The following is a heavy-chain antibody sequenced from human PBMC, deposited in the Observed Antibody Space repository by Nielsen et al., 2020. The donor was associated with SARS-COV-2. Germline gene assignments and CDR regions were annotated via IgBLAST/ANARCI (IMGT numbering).Heavy chain of an antibody. CDR3: ARGSYYYDSSGLDI. CDR1: GFTFSSYG. CDR2: IWYDGSNK. D-gene: IGHD3-22*01. Sequence: GGSLRLSCTASGFTFSSYGMHWVRQAPGKGLEWVAVIWYDGSNKYYADSVKGRFTISRDNSKNTLYLQMNSLGAEDTAVYYCARGSYYYDSSGLDIWGQGTMVTVSS. J-gene: IGHJ3*02. V-gene: IGHV3-33*08.